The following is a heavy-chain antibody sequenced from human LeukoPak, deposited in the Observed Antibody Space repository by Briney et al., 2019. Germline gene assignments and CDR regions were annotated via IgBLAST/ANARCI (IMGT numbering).Heavy chain of an antibody. Sequence: GGSLRFSCTGSGFTFNDYYMSWVRQAPGKGLEWLSFISAGGYPIYYADSVRGRFTISRDTAKNSLYLQMNSLRVEDTAVYYCVMTAGPPTDHWGQGALVTVSS. CDR1: GFTFNDYY. V-gene: IGHV3-11*04. J-gene: IGHJ4*01. CDR3: VMTAGPPTDH. CDR2: ISAGGYPI.